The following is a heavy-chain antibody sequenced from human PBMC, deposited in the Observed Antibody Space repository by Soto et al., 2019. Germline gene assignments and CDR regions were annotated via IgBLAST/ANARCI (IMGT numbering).Heavy chain of an antibody. Sequence: GASVKVSCKDSGYTFTSDGISWVRPAPGQGLEWMGWISAYNGNTNYAQKLQGRVTMTTDTSTSTAYMELRSLRSDDTAVYYCAREVLRYFDWPPDGMDVWGQGTTVTVSS. V-gene: IGHV1-18*01. CDR2: ISAYNGNT. D-gene: IGHD3-9*01. CDR1: GYTFTSDG. J-gene: IGHJ6*02. CDR3: AREVLRYFDWPPDGMDV.